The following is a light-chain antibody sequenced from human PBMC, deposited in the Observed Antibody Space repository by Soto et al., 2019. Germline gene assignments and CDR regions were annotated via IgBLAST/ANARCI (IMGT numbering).Light chain of an antibody. CDR2: KAS. CDR3: QQSYNSPPWT. V-gene: IGKV1-5*03. Sequence: DIQMTQSPSTLSASVGDRVTITCRASQSISSWLAWYQQKPGKAPKLLIYKASSLESGVPSRFGGSGSGTDFTLTISSLQPEDFATYYCQQSYNSPPWTFGQGTKVDIK. CDR1: QSISSW. J-gene: IGKJ1*01.